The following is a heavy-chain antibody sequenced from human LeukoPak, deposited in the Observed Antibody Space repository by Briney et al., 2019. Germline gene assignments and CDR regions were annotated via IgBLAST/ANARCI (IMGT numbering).Heavy chain of an antibody. CDR2: MYLSGTT. CDR3: AGLVGRYSSGLYYYYFDY. CDR1: GGSISSTTYC. V-gene: IGHV4-4*02. D-gene: IGHD3-22*01. J-gene: IGHJ4*02. Sequence: PSETLSLTCTVSGGSISSTTYCWSWVRQPPGKGLEWIGEMYLSGTTHSNPSVKSRVTISIDKSKNQFFLNLSSVTAADTAVYYCAGLVGRYSSGLYYYYFDYWGQGTLVTVSS.